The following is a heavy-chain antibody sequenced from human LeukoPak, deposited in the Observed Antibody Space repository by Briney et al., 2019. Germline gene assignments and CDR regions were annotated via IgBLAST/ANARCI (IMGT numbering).Heavy chain of an antibody. Sequence: SETLSLTCPVSGGSVSSSRYYWGWIRPPPGQELAWVGRIYYTGCTYYKPSLKSRVTIAVDASKTQISLKLSSVTAADTAVYFCARHKSFDYLSPIDSWGQGTLVTVSS. D-gene: IGHD3-9*01. V-gene: IGHV4-39*01. J-gene: IGHJ4*02. CDR1: GGSVSSSRYY. CDR3: ARHKSFDYLSPIDS. CDR2: IYYTGCT.